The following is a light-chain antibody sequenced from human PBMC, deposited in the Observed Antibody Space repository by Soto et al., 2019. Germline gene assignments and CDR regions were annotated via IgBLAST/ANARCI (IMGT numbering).Light chain of an antibody. CDR1: QSISDT. CDR2: GAS. CDR3: QQYNNWPWT. V-gene: IGKV3-15*01. J-gene: IGKJ1*01. Sequence: DIVMTQSPATLSVSPGGRATLSCMASQSISDTLAWYQQKPGQAPRLLIYGASTRAPGFPARFSGSGSGTDCTLTISSLQSEDVAVYYCQQYNNWPWTFGQGTKVDIK.